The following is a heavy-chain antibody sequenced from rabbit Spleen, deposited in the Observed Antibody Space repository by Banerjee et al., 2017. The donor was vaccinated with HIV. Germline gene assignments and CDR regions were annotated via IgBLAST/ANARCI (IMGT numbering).Heavy chain of an antibody. V-gene: IGHV1S45*01. D-gene: IGHD1-1*01. CDR1: GVSFSGSSY. Sequence: QEQLVESGGGLVQPGASLTLTCTASGVSFSGSSYMCWVRQAPGKGLEWIACIDIGSSGFTYFATWAKGRFTISKTSSTTVTLQMTSLTAADTATYFCASGYSDVYFNLWGQGTLVTVS. J-gene: IGHJ4*01. CDR2: IDIGSSGFT. CDR3: ASGYSDVYFNL.